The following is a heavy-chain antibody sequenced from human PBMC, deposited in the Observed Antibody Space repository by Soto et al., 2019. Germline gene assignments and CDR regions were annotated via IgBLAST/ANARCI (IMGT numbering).Heavy chain of an antibody. CDR1: GDALAELS. V-gene: IGHV1-24*01. J-gene: IGHJ6*02. CDR3: ATDLRTTVPKSRCYYGMDF. Sequence: GTSVNVCWELSGDALAELSMHWVRRATGKGLDWMGGFDPEDGETIYAQKFQGRVNMTEDTSTDTAYMKLSSLRSEDTAVYYCATDLRTTVPKSRCYYGMDFRGQGTTVTFSS. CDR2: FDPEDGET. D-gene: IGHD4-17*01.